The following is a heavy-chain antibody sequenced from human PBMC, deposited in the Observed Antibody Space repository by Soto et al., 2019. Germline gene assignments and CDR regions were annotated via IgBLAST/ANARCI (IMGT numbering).Heavy chain of an antibody. CDR2: IWYDGSNK. D-gene: IGHD1-26*01. V-gene: IGHV3-33*01. Sequence: QAQLVESGGGVVQPGRSLSLSCAASGFTFSSHGMHWVRQAPGKGLEWVAVIWYDGSNKYYADYGKGRFTIARDNSKNMVYLQMNNLRVEDTAVYYRARWDDGRKFDPWGQGTLVTVSS. CDR3: ARWDDGRKFDP. J-gene: IGHJ5*02. CDR1: GFTFSSHG.